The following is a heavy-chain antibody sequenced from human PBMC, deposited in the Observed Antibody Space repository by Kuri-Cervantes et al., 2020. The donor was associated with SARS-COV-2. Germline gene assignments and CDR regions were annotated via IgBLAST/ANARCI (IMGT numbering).Heavy chain of an antibody. V-gene: IGHV3-33*08. J-gene: IGHJ4*02. CDR3: ALYGDYYY. D-gene: IGHD4-17*01. CDR1: GFTFSSYG. Sequence: LSLTCAASGFTFSSYGMHWVRQAPGKRLEWVAVIWYDGGNKYYADSVKGRFAISRDNSKNTLYLQMNSLRAEDTAVYYCALYGDYYYWGQGTLVTVSS. CDR2: IWYDGGNK.